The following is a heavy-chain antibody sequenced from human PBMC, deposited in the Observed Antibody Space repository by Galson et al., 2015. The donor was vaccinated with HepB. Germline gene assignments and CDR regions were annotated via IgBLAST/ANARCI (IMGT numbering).Heavy chain of an antibody. CDR2: IWYDGSNK. CDR1: GFTFSSYG. V-gene: IGHV3-33*06. J-gene: IGHJ4*02. D-gene: IGHD3-10*01. CDR3: AKDKPHYYGSGSYSGYYFDY. Sequence: SLRLSCAASGFTFSSYGMHWVRQAPGKGLEWVAVIWYDGSNKYYADSVKGRFTISRDNSKNTLYLQMNSLRAEDTAVYYCAKDKPHYYGSGSYSGYYFDYWGQGTLVTVSS.